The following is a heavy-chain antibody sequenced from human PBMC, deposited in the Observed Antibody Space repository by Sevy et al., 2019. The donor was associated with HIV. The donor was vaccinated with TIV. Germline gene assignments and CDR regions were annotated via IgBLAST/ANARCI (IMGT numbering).Heavy chain of an antibody. Sequence: GGSLRLSCAASGFTFSSYSMNWVRQAPGKGLEWVSYISSSSSTIYYADSVKGRFTISRDNAKNSLYLQMNSLRAEDTAVYYCARVGILVGGAFDIWGQGTMVTVSS. CDR1: GFTFSSYS. V-gene: IGHV3-48*01. D-gene: IGHD2-15*01. CDR2: ISSSSSTI. J-gene: IGHJ3*02. CDR3: ARVGILVGGAFDI.